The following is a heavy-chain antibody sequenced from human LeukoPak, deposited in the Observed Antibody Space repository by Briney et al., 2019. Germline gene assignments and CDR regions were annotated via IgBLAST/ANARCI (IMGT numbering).Heavy chain of an antibody. V-gene: IGHV3-7*04. CDR3: ARGQVQVLPAY. CDR1: GFTFSSHW. Sequence: PGGSLRLSCAASGFTFSSHWMSWVRQAPGTGLGWVANINQDGSEKYYVDSVKGRFTISRDNAKNSLYLQMNSLRAEDTAVYYCARGQVQVLPAYWGQGTLVTVSS. J-gene: IGHJ4*02. D-gene: IGHD1-14*01. CDR2: INQDGSEK.